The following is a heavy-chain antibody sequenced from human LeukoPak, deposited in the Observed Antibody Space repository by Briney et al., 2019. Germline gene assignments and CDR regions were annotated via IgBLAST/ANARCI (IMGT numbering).Heavy chain of an antibody. CDR2: ISIYNGNT. V-gene: IGHV1-18*04. CDR1: GYTFTSYG. Sequence: ASVKVSCKASGYTFTSYGISWVRQAPGQGLEWMGWISIYNGNTNYAEKIQGRVAMTTDTSTNTAFMELRSLRSDDTAVYYCAREGSGSYYRVLDYWGQGTLVTVSS. D-gene: IGHD1-26*01. CDR3: AREGSGSYYRVLDY. J-gene: IGHJ4*02.